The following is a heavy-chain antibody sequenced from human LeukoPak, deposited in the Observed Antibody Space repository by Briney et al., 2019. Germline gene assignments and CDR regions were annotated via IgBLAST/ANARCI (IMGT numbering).Heavy chain of an antibody. Sequence: PGGSLRLSCAVSGFTFSSYAVSWVRQAPGKGLEWVAVISYDGSNKYYADSVKGRFTISRDNSKNTLYLQMNSLRAEDTAVYYCARDSGITMVRGAIRGDYWGQGTLVTVSS. CDR3: ARDSGITMVRGAIRGDY. CDR2: ISYDGSNK. V-gene: IGHV3-30-3*01. D-gene: IGHD3-10*01. CDR1: GFTFSSYA. J-gene: IGHJ4*02.